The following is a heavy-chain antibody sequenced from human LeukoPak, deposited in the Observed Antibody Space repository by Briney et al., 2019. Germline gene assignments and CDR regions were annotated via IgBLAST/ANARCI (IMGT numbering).Heavy chain of an antibody. D-gene: IGHD5-12*01. CDR1: GGSISSGSYY. J-gene: IGHJ6*03. Sequence: PSETLSLTCTVSGGSISSGSYYWSWIRQPAGKGLEWIGRTYTSGSTNYNPSLKSRATISVATSTTQFSLMLSSGTAADTAVYYCATTPRGYSGYGNYYMDVWGKGTTVTVSS. CDR2: TYTSGST. CDR3: ATTPRGYSGYGNYYMDV. V-gene: IGHV4-61*02.